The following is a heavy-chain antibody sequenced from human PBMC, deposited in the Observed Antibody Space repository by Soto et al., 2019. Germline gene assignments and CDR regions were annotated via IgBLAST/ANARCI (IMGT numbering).Heavy chain of an antibody. D-gene: IGHD5-18*01. J-gene: IGHJ4*02. Sequence: ASVKGFCKASGYTFTSYDINWVRQATGQVLEWMGWMNPNSGNTGYAQKFQGRVTMTRNTSISTAYMELSSLRSEDTAVYYCAKNSGYSYMDVYYFDSWGQGTLVTVSS. CDR3: AKNSGYSYMDVYYFDS. CDR1: GYTFTSYD. CDR2: MNPNSGNT. V-gene: IGHV1-8*01.